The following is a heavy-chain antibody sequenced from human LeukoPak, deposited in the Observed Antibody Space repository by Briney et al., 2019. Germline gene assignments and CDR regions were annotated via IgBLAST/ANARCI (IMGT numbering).Heavy chain of an antibody. CDR3: ARDYYDSSGYD. CDR1: GGSISSSSYY. CDR2: INYSGSI. Sequence: SETLSLTCTVSGGSISSSSYYWGWIRQSPGNGLQWIGIINYSGSIYYHESLRSRVTMSVDTSDNQFSLKLTSVTAADTAVYYCARDYYDSSGYDWGQGTLVTVSS. J-gene: IGHJ4*02. V-gene: IGHV4-39*02. D-gene: IGHD3-22*01.